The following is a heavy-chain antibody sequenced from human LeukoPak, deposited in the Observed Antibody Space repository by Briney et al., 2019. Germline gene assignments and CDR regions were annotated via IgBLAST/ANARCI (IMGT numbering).Heavy chain of an antibody. Sequence: SVKVSCKASGGTFSSYAISWVRQAPGQGLEWMGGIIPIFGTANYAQKFQGRVTITTDESTSTAYMERSSLRSEDTAVYYCARVHLGYDSSVQWYFDLWGRGTLVTVSS. D-gene: IGHD3-22*01. CDR2: IIPIFGTA. CDR3: ARVHLGYDSSVQWYFDL. V-gene: IGHV1-69*05. CDR1: GGTFSSYA. J-gene: IGHJ2*01.